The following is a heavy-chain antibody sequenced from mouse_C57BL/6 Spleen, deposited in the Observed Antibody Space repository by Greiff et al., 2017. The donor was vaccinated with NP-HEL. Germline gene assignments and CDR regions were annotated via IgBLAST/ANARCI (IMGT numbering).Heavy chain of an antibody. CDR1: GYSFTDYN. Sequence: LVEPGASVKISCKASGYSFTDYNMNWVKQSNGKSLEWIGVINPNYGTTSYNQKFKGKATLTVDQSSSTAYMQLNSLTSEDSAVYYCASPRRGGYAMDYWGQGTSVTVSS. J-gene: IGHJ4*01. CDR2: INPNYGTT. V-gene: IGHV1-39*01. CDR3: ASPRRGGYAMDY.